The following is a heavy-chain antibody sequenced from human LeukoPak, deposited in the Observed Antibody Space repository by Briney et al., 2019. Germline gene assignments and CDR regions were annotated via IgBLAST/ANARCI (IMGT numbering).Heavy chain of an antibody. V-gene: IGHV4-38-2*02. D-gene: IGHD2/OR15-2a*01. CDR1: GYSISSGYY. CDR2: IYHSGST. J-gene: IGHJ3*02. CDR3: ARWDSTEDQDAFDI. Sequence: SETLSLTCTVSGYSISSGYYWGWIRQPPGKGLEWIGSIYHSGSTYYNPSLKSRVTISVDTSKNQFSLKLSSVTAADTAVYYCARWDSTEDQDAFDIWGQGTMVTVSS.